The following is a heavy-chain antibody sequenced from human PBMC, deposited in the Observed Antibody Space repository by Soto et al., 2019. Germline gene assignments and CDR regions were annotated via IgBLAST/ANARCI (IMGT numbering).Heavy chain of an antibody. CDR1: GGTFSNYA. V-gene: IGHV1-69*06. Sequence: SVKVSCKASGGTFSNYAISWVRQAPGQGLEWMGGIIPIFGTANYAQKFQGRVTITADKSTSTAYMELSSLRSEDTAVYYCARGPIAARGEDYWGQGTLVTVSS. D-gene: IGHD6-6*01. CDR2: IIPIFGTA. CDR3: ARGPIAARGEDY. J-gene: IGHJ4*02.